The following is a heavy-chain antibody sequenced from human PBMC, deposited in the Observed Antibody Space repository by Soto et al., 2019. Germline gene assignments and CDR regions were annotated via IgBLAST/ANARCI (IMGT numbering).Heavy chain of an antibody. J-gene: IGHJ4*02. CDR2: IIPILGIA. CDR3: ARDAVEMATIPGY. V-gene: IGHV1-69*04. CDR1: GYTFTSYT. Sequence: EASVKVSCTASGYTFTSYTISCVRQAPGQGLEWMGRIIPILGIANYAQKFQGRVTITADKSTSTAYMELSSLRSEDTAVYYCARDAVEMATIPGYWGQGTLVTVSS. D-gene: IGHD5-12*01.